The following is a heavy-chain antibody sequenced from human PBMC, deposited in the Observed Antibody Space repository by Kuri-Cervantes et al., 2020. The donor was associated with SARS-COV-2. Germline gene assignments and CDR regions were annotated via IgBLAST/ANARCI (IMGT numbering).Heavy chain of an antibody. Sequence: GESLKISCVASGFTFSSYWMHWVRQAPGKGLVWVSRLTNDGSDAIFADSVKGRFAISRDNAKNMLYLYMNSLRADDTAVYYCARDSMTTRDFDYWGQGTLDTVSS. CDR3: ARDSMTTRDFDY. CDR2: LTNDGSDA. CDR1: GFTFSSYW. D-gene: IGHD4-11*01. V-gene: IGHV3-74*01. J-gene: IGHJ4*02.